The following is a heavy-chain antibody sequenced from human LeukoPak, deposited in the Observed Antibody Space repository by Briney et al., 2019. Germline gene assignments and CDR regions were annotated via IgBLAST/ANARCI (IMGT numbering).Heavy chain of an antibody. V-gene: IGHV4-34*01. CDR3: ARYPYYYGSGSYDY. CDR1: GGSFSGYY. J-gene: IGHJ4*02. D-gene: IGHD3-10*01. CDR2: INHSGST. Sequence: SETLSLTCAVYGGSFSGYYWSWIRQPPGKGLEWIGEINHSGSTNYNPSLKSRVTISVDTSKNQFSLRLSSVTAADTAVYYCARYPYYYGSGSYDYSSQGTLVTVSS.